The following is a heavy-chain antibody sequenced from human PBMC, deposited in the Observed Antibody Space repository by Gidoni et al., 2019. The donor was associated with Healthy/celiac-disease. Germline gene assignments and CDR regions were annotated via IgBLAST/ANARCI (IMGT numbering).Heavy chain of an antibody. D-gene: IGHD1-26*01. Sequence: EVQLVEAGGGLVQPGRSLRLSCAASGFPFDDYALHWGRQAPGKGLEWFSGIRWNSGSIGYADSVKRRFTISRDNAKNSLYLQMNSLRAEDTALYYCANSHTGATNLRDAFDIWGQGTMVTVSS. CDR2: IRWNSGSI. CDR3: ANSHTGATNLRDAFDI. V-gene: IGHV3-9*01. CDR1: GFPFDDYA. J-gene: IGHJ3*02.